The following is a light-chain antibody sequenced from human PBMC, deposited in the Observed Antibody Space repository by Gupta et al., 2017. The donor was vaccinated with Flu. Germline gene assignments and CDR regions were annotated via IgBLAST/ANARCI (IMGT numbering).Light chain of an antibody. CDR3: QQYNNWPRT. J-gene: IGKJ3*01. CDR2: GAS. V-gene: IGKV3-15*01. CDR1: QSVSSN. Sequence: EIVMTQSPANLSVSPGERATLSCRASQSVSSNLAWYQQKPGQAPRLLIYGASTRATGLPARFSGSGSGTEFTLTISSLQSEDFAVYYCQQYNNWPRTFGPGTKVDIK.